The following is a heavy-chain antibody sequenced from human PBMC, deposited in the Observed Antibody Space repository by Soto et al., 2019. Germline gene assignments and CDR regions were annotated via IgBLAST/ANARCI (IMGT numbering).Heavy chain of an antibody. CDR3: ARSGSGSYYIH. CDR1: GYIFVSYY. D-gene: IGHD3-10*01. V-gene: IGHV1-46*01. J-gene: IGHJ4*02. Sequence: GTSVKVSCKESGYIFVSYYMHWVRQAPGQGLEWMGIINPSGGSTTYAQKFQGRVTMTSDTSTSTVYMELSSLRSEDTAVYYCARSGSGSYYIHWGQGTLVTVSS. CDR2: INPSGGST.